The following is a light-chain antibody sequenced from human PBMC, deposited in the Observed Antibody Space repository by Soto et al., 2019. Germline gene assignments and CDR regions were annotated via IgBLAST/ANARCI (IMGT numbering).Light chain of an antibody. CDR1: QTISSW. CDR2: YAS. V-gene: IGKV1-5*01. Sequence: DIQMTQSPFTLSASVGDRVTITCRASQTISSWLAWYQQIPGKAPKLLIYYASNLESGVPSRFSGSGSGTEFTLTISSLQPEDFAVYYCQQYENYWTFGQGTKVEIK. J-gene: IGKJ1*01. CDR3: QQYENYWT.